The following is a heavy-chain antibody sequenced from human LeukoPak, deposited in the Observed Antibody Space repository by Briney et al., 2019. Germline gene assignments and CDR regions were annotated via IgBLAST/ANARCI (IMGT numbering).Heavy chain of an antibody. D-gene: IGHD6-6*01. CDR2: IKQDGSDK. Sequence: GGSLRLSCAASGFTFGNYWMGWVRQAPGKGLEWVANIKQDGSDKYYVDSVTGRFTISRDNAKNSLYLQMNSLRAEDTAVYYCARWATSFDLWGQRTLVTVSS. CDR3: ARWATSFDL. CDR1: GFTFGNYW. J-gene: IGHJ4*02. V-gene: IGHV3-7*01.